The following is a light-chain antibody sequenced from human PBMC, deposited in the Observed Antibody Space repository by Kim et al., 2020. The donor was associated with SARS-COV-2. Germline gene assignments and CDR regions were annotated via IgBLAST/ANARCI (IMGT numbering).Light chain of an antibody. V-gene: IGKV1-5*01. CDR3: QQYYTYSST. CDR1: QSISEW. J-gene: IGKJ2*01. CDR2: GAS. Sequence: SASVGDKVTITCRASQSISEWLAWYQQKPEKAPKLLISGASTLGSGVPSRFSGSGSGTDFTLTISSLQPDDFATYYCQQYYTYSSTFGQGTKLEI.